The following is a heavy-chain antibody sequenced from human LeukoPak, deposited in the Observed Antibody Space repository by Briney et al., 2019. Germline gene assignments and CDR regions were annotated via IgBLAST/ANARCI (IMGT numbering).Heavy chain of an antibody. D-gene: IGHD4-17*01. CDR1: GFTFSSYS. CDR2: ISSSSSYI. Sequence: GGSLRLSCAASGFTFSSYSMNWVRQAPGKGLEWVSSISSSSSYIYYADSVKCRFTISRDNAKNSLYLQMNSLRAEDTAVYYCAREPDYGDYVDYWGQGTLVTVSS. V-gene: IGHV3-21*01. J-gene: IGHJ4*02. CDR3: AREPDYGDYVDY.